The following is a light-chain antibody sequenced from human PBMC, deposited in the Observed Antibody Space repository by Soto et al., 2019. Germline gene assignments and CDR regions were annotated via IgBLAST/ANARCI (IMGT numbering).Light chain of an antibody. Sequence: QSVLTQPPSVSGAPGQRVTISCTGSSSNIGAGYDVHWYQQLPGTAPKLLIYGNSNRPSGVPDRFSGSKSGTSASLAITGLQAEDEADYYCQSYDSSLSANYVFGTGTKGTVL. J-gene: IGLJ1*01. CDR2: GNS. CDR3: QSYDSSLSANYV. CDR1: SSNIGAGYD. V-gene: IGLV1-40*01.